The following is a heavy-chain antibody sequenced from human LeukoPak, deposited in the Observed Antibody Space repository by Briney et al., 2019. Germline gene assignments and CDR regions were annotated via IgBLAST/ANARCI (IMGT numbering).Heavy chain of an antibody. J-gene: IGHJ4*02. Sequence: PGGSLRLSCAASAFTFSTYAMSWVRQAPGKGLEWVSGIGGNADNTYYADSVKGRFTISRDDSKNTLYLQMHSLRAEDAAVYYCARGGEYYGLSTNTDYWGQGTLVTVSS. D-gene: IGHD3-3*01. CDR1: AFTFSTYA. CDR3: ARGGEYYGLSTNTDY. V-gene: IGHV3-23*01. CDR2: IGGNADNT.